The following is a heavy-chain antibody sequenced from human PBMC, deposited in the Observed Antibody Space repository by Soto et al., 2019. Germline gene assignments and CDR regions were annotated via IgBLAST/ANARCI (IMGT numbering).Heavy chain of an antibody. CDR3: ARSRVYYDSRGYSYY. CDR1: GGSISSSNW. Sequence: SETLSLTCAVSGGSISSSNWWSWVRQPPGKGLEWIGEIYHGGSTNYNPSLKSRVTISVDKSKNQFSLKLSSVTAADTAVYYCARSRVYYDSRGYSYYWGQGTLVTVSS. V-gene: IGHV4-4*02. J-gene: IGHJ4*02. CDR2: IYHGGST. D-gene: IGHD3-22*01.